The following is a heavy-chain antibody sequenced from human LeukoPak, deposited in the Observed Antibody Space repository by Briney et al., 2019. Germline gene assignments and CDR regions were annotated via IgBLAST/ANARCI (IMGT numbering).Heavy chain of an antibody. CDR1: GYSITSGYH. CDR3: AREGAAAEDVNWFDP. Sequence: SETLSLTCTVSGYSITSGYHWGWIRQPPGKGLEWIASIYLSGTTYYNPSLKSRVTISVDTSKNQFSLKLSSVTAADTAVYYCAREGAAAEDVNWFDPWGQGTLVTVSS. J-gene: IGHJ5*02. V-gene: IGHV4-38-2*02. D-gene: IGHD6-25*01. CDR2: IYLSGTT.